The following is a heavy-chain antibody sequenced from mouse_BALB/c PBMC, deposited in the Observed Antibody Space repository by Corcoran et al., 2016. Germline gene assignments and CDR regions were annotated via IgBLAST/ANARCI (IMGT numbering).Heavy chain of an antibody. D-gene: IGHD2-12*01. V-gene: IGHV9-1*02. CDR1: GYTFTNYG. Sequence: QIQLVQSGPELKKPGETVKISCKASGYTFTNYGMNWVKQAPGKGLKWMGWINTYTGEPTYADDFKGRFAFSLETSASTAYLQINNLKNEDMATYFWSSLRRYWYLDVWGAGTTVTVSS. CDR2: INTYTGEP. J-gene: IGHJ1*01. CDR3: SSLRRYWYLDV.